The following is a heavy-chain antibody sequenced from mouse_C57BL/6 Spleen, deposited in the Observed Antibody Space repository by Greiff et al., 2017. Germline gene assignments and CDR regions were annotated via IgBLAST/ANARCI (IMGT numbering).Heavy chain of an antibody. CDR1: GFTFSDYG. CDR3: ARTYGNYPYAMDY. Sequence: EVQVVESGGGLVKPGGSLKLSCAASGFTFSDYGMHWVRQAPEKGLEWVAYISSGSSTIYYADTVKGRFTISRDNAKNTLFLQMTSLRSEDTAMYYCARTYGNYPYAMDYWGQGTSVTVSS. V-gene: IGHV5-17*01. CDR2: ISSGSSTI. J-gene: IGHJ4*01. D-gene: IGHD2-10*02.